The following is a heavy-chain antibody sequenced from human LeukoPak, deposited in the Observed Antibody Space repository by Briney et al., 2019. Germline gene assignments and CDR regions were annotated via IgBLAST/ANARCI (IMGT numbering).Heavy chain of an antibody. J-gene: IGHJ4*02. CDR3: ARDVEMYYDSSAYGDY. Sequence: GASVKVSCKASGYTFTSYGISWVRQASGQGLEWMGWIRPYNGNTNYAQKLQGRVTMTTDTSTSTAYMELRSLRSDDTAIYYCARDVEMYYDSSAYGDYWGQGTLVTVSS. CDR2: IRPYNGNT. CDR1: GYTFTSYG. V-gene: IGHV1-18*01. D-gene: IGHD3-22*01.